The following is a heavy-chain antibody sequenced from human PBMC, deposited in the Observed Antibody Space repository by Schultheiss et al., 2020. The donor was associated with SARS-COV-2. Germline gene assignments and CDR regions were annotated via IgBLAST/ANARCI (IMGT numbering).Heavy chain of an antibody. D-gene: IGHD3-10*01. J-gene: IGHJ4*02. Sequence: LRLSCTVSGGSISSGDYYWSWIRQPPGKGLEWIGYIYYSGSTYYNPSLKSRVTISVDTSKNQFSLKLSSVTAADTAVYYCAREGGYYGSGSLDYWGQGTLVTVSS. CDR3: AREGGYYGSGSLDY. CDR2: IYYSGST. CDR1: GGSISSGDYY. V-gene: IGHV4-30-4*01.